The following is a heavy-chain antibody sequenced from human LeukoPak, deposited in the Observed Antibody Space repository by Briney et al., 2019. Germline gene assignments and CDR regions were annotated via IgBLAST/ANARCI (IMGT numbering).Heavy chain of an antibody. CDR3: ARHPPNDFWVGYGSFDV. CDR2: IYSRGST. CDR1: GGSISSHY. J-gene: IGHJ3*01. D-gene: IGHD3-3*01. Sequence: SETLSLTCIVSGGSISSHYWSWIRQPPGKGLEWIGYIYSRGSTTYNPSLQSRVSLSIDTSKSQFSLSLTSVTAADTAVYYCARHPPNDFWVGYGSFDVWGQGTMVTVSS. V-gene: IGHV4-59*08.